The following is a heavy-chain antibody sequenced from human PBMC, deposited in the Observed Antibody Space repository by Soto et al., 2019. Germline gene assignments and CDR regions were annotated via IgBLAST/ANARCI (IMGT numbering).Heavy chain of an antibody. CDR1: GYTFTNYG. Sequence: ASVKVSCKASGYTFTNYGINWVRQAPGPGLAWMGWISAYTGLTHSAHTLQDRVTMTTDTSTRTAYRALRSLRSDDTAVYPCASSDLKVGGIDYWGQGTLVTVSS. CDR3: ASSDLKVGGIDY. CDR2: ISAYTGLT. V-gene: IGHV1-18*01. D-gene: IGHD3-10*01. J-gene: IGHJ4*02.